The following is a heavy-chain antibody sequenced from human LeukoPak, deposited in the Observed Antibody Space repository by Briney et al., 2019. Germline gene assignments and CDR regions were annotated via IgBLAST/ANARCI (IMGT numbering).Heavy chain of an antibody. J-gene: IGHJ4*02. D-gene: IGHD3-22*01. CDR1: GFTVSSNY. V-gene: IGHV3-74*01. CDR2: INSDGSST. CDR3: ARGAYYYDSSGHLNIDY. Sequence: PGGSLRLSCAASGFTVSSNYMSWVRQAPGKGLVWVSRINSDGSSTSYADSVKGRFTISRDNAKNTLYLQMNSLRAEDTAVYYCARGAYYYDSSGHLNIDYWGQGTLVTASS.